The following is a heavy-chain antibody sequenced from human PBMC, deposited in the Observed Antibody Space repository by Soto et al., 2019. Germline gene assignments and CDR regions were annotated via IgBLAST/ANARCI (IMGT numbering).Heavy chain of an antibody. J-gene: IGHJ4*02. CDR1: GYTFTSYV. CDR2: ISAYNGNT. CDR3: ARVMPLALPGPVYY. V-gene: IGHV1-18*01. D-gene: IGHD6-19*01. Sequence: QVQLVQSGAEVKKPGASVKVSCKASGYTFTSYVISWVRQAPGQGLEWMGWISAYNGNTNYAQKLQRRATMTTDTSTRTAYMELRSLTSDDTAVYYCARVMPLALPGPVYYWAQVTLVTVSS.